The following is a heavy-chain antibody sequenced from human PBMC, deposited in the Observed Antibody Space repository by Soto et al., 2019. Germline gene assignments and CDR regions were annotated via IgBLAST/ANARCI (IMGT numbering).Heavy chain of an antibody. CDR3: AMGTYYYGSGSSFADY. V-gene: IGHV3-33*01. J-gene: IGHJ4*02. Sequence: LRLSCAASGFTFSSYGMHWVRQAPGKGLEWVAVIWYDGSNKYYADSVKGRFTISRDNSKNTLYLQMNSLRAEDTAVYYCAMGTYYYGSGSSFADYWGQGTLVTVSS. CDR2: IWYDGSNK. CDR1: GFTFSSYG. D-gene: IGHD3-10*01.